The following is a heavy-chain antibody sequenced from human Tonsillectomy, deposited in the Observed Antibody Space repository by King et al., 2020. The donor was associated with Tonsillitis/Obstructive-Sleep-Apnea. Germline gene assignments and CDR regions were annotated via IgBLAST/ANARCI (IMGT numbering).Heavy chain of an antibody. J-gene: IGHJ4*02. CDR2: IFHDGST. CDR1: GVSFTEYH. D-gene: IGHD3-10*02. V-gene: IGHV4-34*12. Sequence: VQLQQWGAGLLKPSETLSLTCAVFGVSFTEYHWSWIRQTPGKGLEWIGEIFHDGSTNYHPSLRSRVSISLDTSKRQFSLILTSVTAADTGVYYCARVPGSLDYWDPGALVTVSS. CDR3: ARVPGSLDY.